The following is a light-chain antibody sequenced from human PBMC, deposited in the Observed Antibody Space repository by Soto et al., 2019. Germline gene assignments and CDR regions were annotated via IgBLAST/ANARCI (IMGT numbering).Light chain of an antibody. CDR1: QSVSSY. Sequence: EIVLTQSPATLSLSPGERCTLSFRASQSVSSYLAWYQQKPGQAPRLLIYDASNRATGIPDRFSGSGSGTDFTLTISRLEPEDFAVYYCQHYVSPPITFGQGTRLEIK. CDR3: QHYVSPPIT. CDR2: DAS. V-gene: IGKV3-11*01. J-gene: IGKJ5*01.